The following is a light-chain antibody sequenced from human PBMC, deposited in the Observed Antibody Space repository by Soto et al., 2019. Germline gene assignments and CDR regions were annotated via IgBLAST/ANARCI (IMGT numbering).Light chain of an antibody. V-gene: IGKV3-20*01. CDR3: QQDGSSPWT. Sequence: EIVLTQSPGTLSLSPGERATLSCRASQSVFSSYLAWYQKKPGQAPRLLIYGASSSATGIPDRFSGSGSGTDFTLTISSLEPEDVAVYYCQQDGSSPWTFGQGTKVEIK. CDR1: QSVFSSY. J-gene: IGKJ1*01. CDR2: GAS.